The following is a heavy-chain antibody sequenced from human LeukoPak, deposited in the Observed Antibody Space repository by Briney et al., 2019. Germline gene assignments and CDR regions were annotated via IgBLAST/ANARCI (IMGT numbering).Heavy chain of an antibody. V-gene: IGHV3-23*01. CDR3: AKGTGGYSSGGDFDY. J-gene: IGHJ4*02. D-gene: IGHD6-19*01. Sequence: GGSLRLSCAASGFTLSDHYMDWVRQAPGKGLEWVSAISGSGDITYYADSVKGRFTISRDNSKNTLYLQMNSLRAEDTAVYYCAKGTGGYSSGGDFDYWGQGTLVTVSS. CDR2: ISGSGDIT. CDR1: GFTLSDHY.